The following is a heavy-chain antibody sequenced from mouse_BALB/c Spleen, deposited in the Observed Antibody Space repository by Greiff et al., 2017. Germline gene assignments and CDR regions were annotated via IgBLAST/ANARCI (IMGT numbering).Heavy chain of an antibody. V-gene: IGHV5-6-4*01. CDR2: ISSGGSYT. CDR3: TRVAGAMDY. Sequence: DVKLMESGGGLVKPGGSLKLSCAASGFTFSSYTMSWVRQTPEKRLEWVATISSGGSYTYYPDSVKGRFTVSRDNAKNTLYLQMSSLKSEDTAMYYCTRVAGAMDYWGQGTSVTVSS. J-gene: IGHJ4*01. CDR1: GFTFSSYT.